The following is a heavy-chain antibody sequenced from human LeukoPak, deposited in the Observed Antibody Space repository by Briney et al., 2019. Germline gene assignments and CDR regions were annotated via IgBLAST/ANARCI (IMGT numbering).Heavy chain of an antibody. Sequence: SSETLSLTCTVSGGSISSYYWSWIRQPPGKGLEWIGYIYYSGSTNYNPSLKSRVTISVDTSKNQFSLKLSSVTAADTAVYYCARGEYYGRDAFDIWGQGTMVTVSS. J-gene: IGHJ3*02. CDR3: ARGEYYGRDAFDI. V-gene: IGHV4-59*01. CDR1: GGSISSYY. CDR2: IYYSGST. D-gene: IGHD3-10*01.